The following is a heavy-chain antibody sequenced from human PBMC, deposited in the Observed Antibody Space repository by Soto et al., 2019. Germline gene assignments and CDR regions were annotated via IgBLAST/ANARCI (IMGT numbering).Heavy chain of an antibody. J-gene: IGHJ6*02. D-gene: IGHD3-9*01. CDR3: AAGFLYDILTVRDYETSGMDA. Sequence: ASVKVSCKASGYTFNSYGISWVRQAPGQGLEWMGWISAYNGNTNYAQKLQGRVTMTTDTSTSTAYMELRSLRSDDTAVYYCAAGFLYDILTVRDYETSGMDAWGQGTTVTVSS. CDR1: GYTFNSYG. V-gene: IGHV1-18*01. CDR2: ISAYNGNT.